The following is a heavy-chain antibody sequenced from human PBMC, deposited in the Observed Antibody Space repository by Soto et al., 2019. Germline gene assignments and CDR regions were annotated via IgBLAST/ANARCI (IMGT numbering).Heavy chain of an antibody. CDR2: IYYSGST. D-gene: IGHD6-6*01. CDR3: ARGGEQLVRYYYGMDV. Sequence: SETLSLTCTVSGGSISSGDYYWSWIRQPPGKGLEWIGYIYYSGSTYYNPSLKSRVTISVDTSKNQFSLKLSSVTAADTAVYYCARGGEQLVRYYYGMDVWGQGTTVTVSS. V-gene: IGHV4-30-4*01. J-gene: IGHJ6*02. CDR1: GGSISSGDYY.